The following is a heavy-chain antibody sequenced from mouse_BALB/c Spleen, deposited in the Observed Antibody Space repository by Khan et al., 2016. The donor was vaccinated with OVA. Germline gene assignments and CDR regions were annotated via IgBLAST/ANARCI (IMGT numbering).Heavy chain of an antibody. Sequence: VQLKQSGAELVRPGALVNLSCKASGFNIKDYYMHWVKQRPEQGLVWIGRIDPENGNTIYDPKFQGTASITSDTSSNTAYLQLSSLTSEDTAVYYCARDGYSPWFAYWGQGTLVTVSA. V-gene: IGHV14-1*02. CDR1: GFNIKDYY. CDR2: IDPENGNT. J-gene: IGHJ3*01. D-gene: IGHD2-3*01. CDR3: ARDGYSPWFAY.